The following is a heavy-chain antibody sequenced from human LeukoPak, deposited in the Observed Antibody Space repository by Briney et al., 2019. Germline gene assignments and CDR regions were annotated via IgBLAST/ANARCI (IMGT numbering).Heavy chain of an antibody. CDR3: ARDLGEIEMAAIFFDY. V-gene: IGHV1-18*01. Sequence: ASVKLYCKASGYSFTSFGVSWVRQAPGQGLEWMGWISAYNGKIKYAQNLQGRVTLTQDTSTSTAYMELRSLRSDDTAMYYCARDLGEIEMAAIFFDYWGQGTLVTVSS. J-gene: IGHJ4*02. CDR1: GYSFTSFG. D-gene: IGHD5-24*01. CDR2: ISAYNGKI.